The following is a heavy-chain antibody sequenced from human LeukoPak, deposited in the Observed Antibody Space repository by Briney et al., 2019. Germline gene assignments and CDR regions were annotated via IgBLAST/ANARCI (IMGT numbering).Heavy chain of an antibody. CDR2: ISGSGGST. CDR1: GFTFSSYA. Sequence: GGSLRLSCAASGFTFSSYAMSWVRQAPGKGLEWVSAISGSGGSTYYADSVKGRFTISRDNSKNTLYLQMNSLRAEDTAVYYCASSYYYGSGSYVGMDVWGQGTTVTVSS. J-gene: IGHJ6*02. V-gene: IGHV3-23*01. D-gene: IGHD3-10*01. CDR3: ASSYYYGSGSYVGMDV.